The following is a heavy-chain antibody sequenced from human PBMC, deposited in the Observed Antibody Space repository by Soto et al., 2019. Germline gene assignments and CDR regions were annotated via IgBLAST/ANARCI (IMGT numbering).Heavy chain of an antibody. D-gene: IGHD3-16*01. Sequence: GESLKISCKGSGYSFTSYWISWVRQMPGKGLEWMGRIDPIDSYTNYSPSFQGHVTISADKSISTAYLQWSSLKASDTAMYYCARRAHMSRRGETFSYYYYGLDVWGQGTTVTVSS. J-gene: IGHJ6*02. CDR1: GYSFTSYW. CDR3: ARRAHMSRRGETFSYYYYGLDV. V-gene: IGHV5-10-1*01. CDR2: IDPIDSYT.